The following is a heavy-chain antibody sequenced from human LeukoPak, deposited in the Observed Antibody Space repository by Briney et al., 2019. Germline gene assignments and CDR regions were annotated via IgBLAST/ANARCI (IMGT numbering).Heavy chain of an antibody. J-gene: IGHJ4*02. Sequence: GASVKVSCKAAGYTFTGYYIHWVRQAPGQGLEWMGWINPNSGGTKYAQKFQGRVTMTRDTSISTAYMELSRLRSDDTAVYYCARVDIYFDFWGQGTLVTVSS. D-gene: IGHD5-12*01. V-gene: IGHV1-2*02. CDR2: INPNSGGT. CDR1: GYTFTGYY. CDR3: ARVDIYFDF.